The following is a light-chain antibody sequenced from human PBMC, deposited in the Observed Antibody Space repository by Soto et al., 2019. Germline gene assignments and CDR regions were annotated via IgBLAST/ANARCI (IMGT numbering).Light chain of an antibody. CDR2: DAS. J-gene: IGKJ5*01. CDR1: QTISTW. Sequence: DNQMTQSPSTLPAAVGDRVSITCWASQTISTWLAWYQQKPGKAPNLLIYDASNLEVGVPSRFSGSGSGTEFTLTISSLQPDDFAIYYCQQSYSSPITFGRGTRLEIK. V-gene: IGKV1-5*01. CDR3: QQSYSSPIT.